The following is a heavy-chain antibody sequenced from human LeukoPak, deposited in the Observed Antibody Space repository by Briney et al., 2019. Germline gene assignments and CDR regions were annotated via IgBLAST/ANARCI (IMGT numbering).Heavy chain of an antibody. CDR2: IYYSGST. J-gene: IGHJ5*02. Sequence: SETLSLTCTVSGGSISSSSYYWGWIRQPPGKGLEWIGSIYYSGSTYYNPSLKSRVTISVDTSKNQFSLKLSSVTAADTAVYYCASSSMVRGETWGQGTLVTVSS. D-gene: IGHD3-10*01. V-gene: IGHV4-39*01. CDR3: ASSSMVRGET. CDR1: GGSISSSSYY.